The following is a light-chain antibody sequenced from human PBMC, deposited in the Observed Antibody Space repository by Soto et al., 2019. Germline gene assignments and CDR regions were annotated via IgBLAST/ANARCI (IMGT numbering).Light chain of an antibody. V-gene: IGLV2-14*03. CDR2: DVT. CDR3: SSYTSTSTLVL. CDR1: SSDVGGYKY. J-gene: IGLJ2*01. Sequence: QSALTQPASVSGSPGQSITISCTGASSDVGGYKYVSWYQHHPGKAPKLLIYDVTIRPSGVSDRFSGSKSGNTASLTISGRQAEDESTYYCSSYTSTSTLVLFGGGTKLTVL.